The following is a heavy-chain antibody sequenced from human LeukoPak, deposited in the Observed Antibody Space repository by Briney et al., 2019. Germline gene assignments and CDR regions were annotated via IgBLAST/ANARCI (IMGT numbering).Heavy chain of an antibody. D-gene: IGHD1-26*01. Sequence: GGSLRLSCAASGFCFSNYWMHWVRQAPGKGLVWVSRIKDDGVGANYADPAKGRFTISRDNAKNTLYLQMTSLRAEDTAVYYCARMGVGHTGLDFWGQGVLVTVSS. CDR3: ARMGVGHTGLDF. CDR1: GFCFSNYW. V-gene: IGHV3-74*01. J-gene: IGHJ4*02. CDR2: IKDDGVGA.